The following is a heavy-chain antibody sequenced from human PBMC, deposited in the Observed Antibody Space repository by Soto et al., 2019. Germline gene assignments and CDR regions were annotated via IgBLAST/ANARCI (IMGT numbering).Heavy chain of an antibody. J-gene: IGHJ4*02. V-gene: IGHV4-39*01. CDR1: GGSVSSRAHY. D-gene: IGHD5-18*01. Sequence: QVQLQESGPGLVKPSETLSLTCTVSGGSVSSRAHYWGWIRQTPGKGLEWIGNIYYSGTTSYNPSLKSRVTISVDTSKNQFSLKRASVTAADTAVYYCARQDPLSGYGYGLGGYYFDYWGQGTLVTVSS. CDR3: ARQDPLSGYGYGLGGYYFDY. CDR2: IYYSGTT.